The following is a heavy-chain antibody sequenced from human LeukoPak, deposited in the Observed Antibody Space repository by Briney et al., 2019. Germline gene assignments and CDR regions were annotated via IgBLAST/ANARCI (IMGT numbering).Heavy chain of an antibody. CDR2: ISGSGGST. V-gene: IGHV3-23*01. CDR1: GFTFSSYA. J-gene: IGHJ6*02. D-gene: IGHD3-3*01. Sequence: GSLRLSCAASGFTFSSYAMSWVRQAPGKGLEWVSAISGSGGSTYYADSVKGRFTISRDNSKNTLYLQMNSLRAEDTAVYYCAKSAYYDFWSGYYTRPDYYGMDVWGQGTTVTVSS. CDR3: AKSAYYDFWSGYYTRPDYYGMDV.